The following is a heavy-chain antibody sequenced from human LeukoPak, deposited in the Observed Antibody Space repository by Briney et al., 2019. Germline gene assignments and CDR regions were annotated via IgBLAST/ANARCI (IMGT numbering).Heavy chain of an antibody. Sequence: GGSLRLSCAASGFTFDDYGMSWVRQAPGKGLGWVSGINWNGGSTGYADSVKGRFTISRDNAKNSLYLQMNRLRAEDTALYYCARDRYSSSSPFDYWGQGTLVTVSS. J-gene: IGHJ4*02. CDR3: ARDRYSSSSPFDY. CDR2: INWNGGST. D-gene: IGHD6-6*01. CDR1: GFTFDDYG. V-gene: IGHV3-20*04.